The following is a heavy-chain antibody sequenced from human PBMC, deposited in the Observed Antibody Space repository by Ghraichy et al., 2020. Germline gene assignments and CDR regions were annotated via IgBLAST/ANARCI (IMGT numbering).Heavy chain of an antibody. CDR1: GGSISSSSYH. V-gene: IGHV4-39*01. D-gene: IGHD3-9*01. J-gene: IGHJ6*02. CDR2: IYYSGAT. Sequence: SETLSLTCTVSGGSISSSSYHWGWIRQPPGKGLEWIGSIYYSGATDYNPSLKSRVTMSVDTSKNQFSLKLSSVTAADTAVYYCARRAGYFSFYGMDVWGQGTT. CDR3: ARRAGYFSFYGMDV.